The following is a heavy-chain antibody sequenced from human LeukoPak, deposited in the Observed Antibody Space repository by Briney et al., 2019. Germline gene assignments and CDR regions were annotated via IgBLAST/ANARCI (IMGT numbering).Heavy chain of an antibody. CDR1: GGTFSSYA. CDR2: IIPIFGTA. Sequence: ASVKVSCKASGGTFSSYAISWVRQAPGQGLEWMGGIIPIFGTANYAQKFQGRVTITADESTSTAYMELSSLRSEDTAVYYCARGGHTAMVSSDAFDIWGQGTMVTVSS. D-gene: IGHD5-18*01. CDR3: ARGGHTAMVSSDAFDI. J-gene: IGHJ3*02. V-gene: IGHV1-69*13.